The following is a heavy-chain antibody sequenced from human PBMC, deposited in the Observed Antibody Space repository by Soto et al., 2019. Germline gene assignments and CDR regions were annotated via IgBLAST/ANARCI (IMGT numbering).Heavy chain of an antibody. D-gene: IGHD6-13*01. CDR2: ISVTSTNA. V-gene: IGHV3-23*01. Sequence: EVQLLESGGGLVQPGGSLRLSCAASGLTFSSYAMGWVRQVPGQGLEWVSAISVTSTNAYYADSVKGRFTISRDNSQNKLYREMNSLRADDKAVYYCAKDLRGPAAGTGYCDLCGRCTLVTVSS. CDR1: GLTFSSYA. J-gene: IGHJ2*01. CDR3: AKDLRGPAAGTGYCDL.